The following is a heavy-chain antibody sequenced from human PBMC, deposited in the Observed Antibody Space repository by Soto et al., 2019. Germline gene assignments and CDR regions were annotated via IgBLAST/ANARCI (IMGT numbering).Heavy chain of an antibody. CDR1: GGSISSGGYY. D-gene: IGHD5-18*01. CDR3: ARDTPRGYSYGSFDY. Sequence: QVQLQESGPGLVKPSQTLSLTCTVSGGSISSGGYYWSWIRQHPGKGLEWIGYISYSGSTYYNPYLKRRFTISVDTSKNQFSLKLSSVTAADTAVYYCARDTPRGYSYGSFDYWGQGTLVTVSS. J-gene: IGHJ4*02. CDR2: ISYSGST. V-gene: IGHV4-31*03.